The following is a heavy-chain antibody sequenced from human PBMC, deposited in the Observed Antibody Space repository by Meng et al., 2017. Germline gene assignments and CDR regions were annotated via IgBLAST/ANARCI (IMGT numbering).Heavy chain of an antibody. D-gene: IGHD1-26*01. Sequence: NVSCLGSVYSFTSYWIGWVRQMPGKRLEWMGIIYAGDSDTRYSPSFQGQVTISADKSISTAYLQWSSLKASDTAMYYCARHGRIVGATFYYGMDVWGQGTTVTVSS. CDR2: IYAGDSDT. J-gene: IGHJ6*02. CDR1: VYSFTSYW. V-gene: IGHV5-51*01. CDR3: ARHGRIVGATFYYGMDV.